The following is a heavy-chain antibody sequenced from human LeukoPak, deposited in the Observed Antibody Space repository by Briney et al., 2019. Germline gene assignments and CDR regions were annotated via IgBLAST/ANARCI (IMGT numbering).Heavy chain of an antibody. CDR1: GGSISSYY. J-gene: IGHJ3*02. Sequence: SETLYLTCTVSGGSISSYYWSWIRQPPGKGLEWIGYIYYSGSTNYNPSLKSRVTISVDTSKNQFSLKLSSVTAADTAVYYCARDPGYSSGWYVAFDIWGQGTMVTVSS. D-gene: IGHD6-19*01. CDR3: ARDPGYSSGWYVAFDI. V-gene: IGHV4-59*01. CDR2: IYYSGST.